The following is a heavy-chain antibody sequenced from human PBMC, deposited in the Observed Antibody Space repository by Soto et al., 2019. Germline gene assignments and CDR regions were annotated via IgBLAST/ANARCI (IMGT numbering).Heavy chain of an antibody. CDR2: ISGSDVST. Sequence: EVQLLESGGRLVQPGGSLRLSCAASGFTFTTYAMSWVRQPPGKGLEWVSVISGSDVSTYYADAVKGRFTVSRDHSKTTRYLLMTRLRLKEAAVYYQAKAGTGLKFEFDHGGQGPLV. CDR3: AKAGTGLKFEFDH. J-gene: IGHJ4*02. D-gene: IGHD1-1*01. CDR1: GFTFTTYA. V-gene: IGHV3-23*01.